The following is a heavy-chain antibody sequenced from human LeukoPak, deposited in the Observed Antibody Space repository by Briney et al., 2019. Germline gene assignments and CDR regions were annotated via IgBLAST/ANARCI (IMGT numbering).Heavy chain of an antibody. V-gene: IGHV3-11*04. CDR2: ISSSDSTI. CDR3: ARGGYDFWSGPPEYFQH. J-gene: IGHJ1*01. Sequence: GGSLRLSCKASGFTFGDYAMSWFRQAPGKGLEWVSFISSSDSTIYYADSVKGRFTISRDNAKNSLYLQMNSLRGEDTAVYYCARGGYDFWSGPPEYFQHWGQGTLVTVSS. CDR1: GFTFGDYA. D-gene: IGHD3-3*01.